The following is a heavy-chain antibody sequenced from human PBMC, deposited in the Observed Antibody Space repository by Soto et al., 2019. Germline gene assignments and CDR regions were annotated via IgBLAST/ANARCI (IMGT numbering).Heavy chain of an antibody. J-gene: IGHJ6*02. D-gene: IGHD2-8*01. V-gene: IGHV4-30-4*01. CDR3: AEGGGYCTNGVCYSYYGMDV. Sequence: SETLSLTCTVSGGSISSGDYYWSWIRQPPGKGLEWIGYIYYSGSTYYNPSLKSRVTISVDTSKNQFSLKLGSVTAADTAVYYCAEGGGYCTNGVCYSYYGMDVWGQGTTVTV. CDR2: IYYSGST. CDR1: GGSISSGDYY.